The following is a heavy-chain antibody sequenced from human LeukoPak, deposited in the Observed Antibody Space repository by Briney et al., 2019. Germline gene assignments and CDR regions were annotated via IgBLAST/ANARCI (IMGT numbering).Heavy chain of an antibody. V-gene: IGHV4-59*02. D-gene: IGHD1-26*01. CDR3: AKWNGGRYHFAS. J-gene: IGHJ4*02. CDR2: VSNSGSGST. CDR1: GGSVSGSY. Sequence: SETLSLTCTVSGGSVSGSYWNWLRQPPGEGLEWIGYVSNSGSGSTKYHPSLESRVTMSVETSKNQFSLKLSSVTAADTAVYYCAKWNGGRYHFASWGQGTLVTVAS.